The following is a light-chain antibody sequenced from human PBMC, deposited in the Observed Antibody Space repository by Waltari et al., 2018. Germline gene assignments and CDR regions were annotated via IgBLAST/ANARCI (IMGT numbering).Light chain of an antibody. Sequence: DIQMTQSPSSVSASVGARVTITCRASQGVSYWLAWYQQKAGKAPKLLIFHASSLESGVPSRFSGSGSGTEFNLTISSLQPEDFATYFCQQANSFPRTFGQGTKVEI. V-gene: IGKV1-12*01. CDR3: QQANSFPRT. J-gene: IGKJ1*01. CDR1: QGVSYW. CDR2: HAS.